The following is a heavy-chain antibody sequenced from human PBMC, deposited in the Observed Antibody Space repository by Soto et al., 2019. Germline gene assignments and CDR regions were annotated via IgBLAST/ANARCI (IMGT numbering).Heavy chain of an antibody. Sequence: ASVKVSCKASGYTFTSYAIHWVLQAPGQRLEWMGWINAGNGNTKYSQKFQGRVTITRDTSASTAYMELSSLRSEDTAVYYCARDTGIVGATTVFDYWGQGTLVTVSS. V-gene: IGHV1-3*01. CDR2: INAGNGNT. CDR1: GYTFTSYA. J-gene: IGHJ4*02. CDR3: ARDTGIVGATTVFDY. D-gene: IGHD1-26*01.